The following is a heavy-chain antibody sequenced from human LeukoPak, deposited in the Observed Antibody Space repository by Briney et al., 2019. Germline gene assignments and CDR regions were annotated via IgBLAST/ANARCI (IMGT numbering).Heavy chain of an antibody. J-gene: IGHJ6*03. CDR2: ISSSGSTI. CDR3: AREADTAMVRGYWYMDV. V-gene: IGHV3-48*03. D-gene: IGHD5-18*01. Sequence: GGSLRLSCAASGFTFSSYEMNWVRQAPGKGLEWVSYISSSGSTIYYADSVKGRFTISGDNAKNSLYLQMNSLRAEDTAVYYCAREADTAMVRGYWYMDVWGKGTTVTVSS. CDR1: GFTFSSYE.